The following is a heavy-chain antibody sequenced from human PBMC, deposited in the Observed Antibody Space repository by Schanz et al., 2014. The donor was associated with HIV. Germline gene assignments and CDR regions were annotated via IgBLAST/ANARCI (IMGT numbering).Heavy chain of an antibody. CDR2: ISSTSSHT. V-gene: IGHV3-21*04. D-gene: IGHD3-22*01. CDR1: GFTFANYA. CDR3: AKVLIPMIAVPYYGMDV. Sequence: EVQLLESGGGLVQPGESLTLSCAASGFTFANYAMNWVRQAPGKGLEWVSSISSTSSHTYYAASLKGRFTISRDNAKNSLYLQMNSLRAEDTAVYYCAKVLIPMIAVPYYGMDVWGQGTTVTVSS. J-gene: IGHJ6*02.